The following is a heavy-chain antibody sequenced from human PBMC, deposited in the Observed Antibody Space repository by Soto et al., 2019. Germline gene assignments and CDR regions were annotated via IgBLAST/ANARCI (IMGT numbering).Heavy chain of an antibody. D-gene: IGHD2-2*01. Sequence: SETLSLTCAVYGGSFSGYYWSWIRQPPGKGLEWIGEINHSGGTNYNPSLKSRVTISVDTSKNQFSLKLSSVTAADTAVYYCARAADIVVVPAANWFDPWGQGTLVTVSS. CDR2: INHSGGT. J-gene: IGHJ5*02. CDR3: ARAADIVVVPAANWFDP. V-gene: IGHV4-34*01. CDR1: GGSFSGYY.